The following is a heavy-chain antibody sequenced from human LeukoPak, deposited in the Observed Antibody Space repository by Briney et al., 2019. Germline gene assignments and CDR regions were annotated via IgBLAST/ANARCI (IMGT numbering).Heavy chain of an antibody. CDR1: GNYW. V-gene: IGHV3-74*01. J-gene: IGHJ4*02. CDR3: VSFYDTY. D-gene: IGHD2/OR15-2a*01. Sequence: GGSLRLSCAASGNYWMHWVRQAPGKGLVWVSHINSDGSWTSYADSVKGRFTISKDNAKNTVYLQMNSLRAEDTAVYYCVSFYDTYWGRGTLVTVSS. CDR2: INSDGSWT.